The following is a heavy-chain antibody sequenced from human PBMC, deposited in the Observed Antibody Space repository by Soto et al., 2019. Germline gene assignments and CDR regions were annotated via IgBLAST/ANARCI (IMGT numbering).Heavy chain of an antibody. CDR3: ARDYDSSGYPRYYFDY. D-gene: IGHD3-22*01. Sequence: QVQLVESGGGVVQPGRSLRLSCAASGFTFSSYGMHWVRQAPGKGLEWVAVIWYDGSNKYYTDSVKGRFTIYRDNSKNTLYQQMNSLRAEDTAVYYCARDYDSSGYPRYYFDYWGQGTLVTVSS. V-gene: IGHV3-33*01. J-gene: IGHJ4*02. CDR1: GFTFSSYG. CDR2: IWYDGSNK.